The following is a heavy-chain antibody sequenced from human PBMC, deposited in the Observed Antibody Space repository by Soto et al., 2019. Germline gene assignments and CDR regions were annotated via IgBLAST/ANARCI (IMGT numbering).Heavy chain of an antibody. CDR2: ISSNGGST. D-gene: IGHD6-13*01. V-gene: IGHV3-64D*06. CDR1: GFTFSSYA. J-gene: IGHJ4*02. Sequence: GGPLRLSCSASGFTFSSYAMHWVRQAPGKGLEYVSAISSNGGSTYYADSVKGRFTISRDNSKNTLYLQMSSLRAEDTAVYYCVKALVTIAAAGIFDYWGQGTLVTVSS. CDR3: VKALVTIAAAGIFDY.